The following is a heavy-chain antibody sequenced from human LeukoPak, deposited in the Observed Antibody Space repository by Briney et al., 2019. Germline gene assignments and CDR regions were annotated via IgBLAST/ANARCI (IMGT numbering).Heavy chain of an antibody. Sequence: ASVKVSCKASGYSFSSYGISWVRQAPGQKLEWMGWISAYNGNTNYAQKLQGRVTMTTETSTSTAYMELRSLRSDDTAVYYCARDGSERDRSSSLYWGQGTLVTVSS. D-gene: IGHD6-6*01. V-gene: IGHV1-18*01. CDR3: ARDGSERDRSSSLY. CDR2: ISAYNGNT. J-gene: IGHJ4*02. CDR1: GYSFSSYG.